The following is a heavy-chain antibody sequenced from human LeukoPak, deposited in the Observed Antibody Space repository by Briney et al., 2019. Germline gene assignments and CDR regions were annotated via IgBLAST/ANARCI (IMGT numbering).Heavy chain of an antibody. CDR3: ARDDQAAYSGPTRHRTNWFDP. CDR2: IYTSGCT. D-gene: IGHD5-12*01. CDR1: GGSISSYY. Sequence: PSETLSLTCTVSGGSISSYYWSWIRQPAGKGLEWIGRIYTSGCTNYNPSLKSRVTMSVDTSKNQFSLKLSSVTAADTAVYYCARDDQAAYSGPTRHRTNWFDPWGQGTLVTVSS. V-gene: IGHV4-4*07. J-gene: IGHJ5*02.